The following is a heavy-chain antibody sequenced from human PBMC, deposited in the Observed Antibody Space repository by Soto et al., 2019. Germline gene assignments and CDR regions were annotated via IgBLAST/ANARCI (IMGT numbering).Heavy chain of an antibody. CDR2: IYPGDSDT. J-gene: IGHJ6*02. CDR3: ARATYDYGDYSFVYYYGMDV. CDR1: GYSFTSYW. D-gene: IGHD4-17*01. V-gene: IGHV5-51*01. Sequence: GASLKISCKGSGYSFTSYWIGWVRQMPGKGLEWMGIIYPGDSDTRYSPSFQGQVTISADKSISTAYLQWSSLKASDTAMYYCARATYDYGDYSFVYYYGMDVWGQGTTVTVSS.